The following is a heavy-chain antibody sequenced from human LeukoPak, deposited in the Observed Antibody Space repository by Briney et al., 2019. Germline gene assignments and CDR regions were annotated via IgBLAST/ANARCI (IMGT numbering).Heavy chain of an antibody. CDR1: GGTFSSYA. CDR2: IIPIFGTA. V-gene: IGHV1-69*13. Sequence: GASVKVSCKASGGTFSSYAISWVRQAPGQGLEWMGGIIPIFGTANYAQKFQGRVTITADESTSTAYMELSSLRSEDTAVYYCARDQEFTIFGVVNYYGMDVWGQGTTVTVSS. D-gene: IGHD3-3*01. CDR3: ARDQEFTIFGVVNYYGMDV. J-gene: IGHJ6*02.